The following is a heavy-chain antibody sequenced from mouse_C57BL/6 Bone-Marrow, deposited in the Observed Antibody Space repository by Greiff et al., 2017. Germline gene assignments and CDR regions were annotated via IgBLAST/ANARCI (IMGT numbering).Heavy chain of an antibody. Sequence: EVKLMESGGGLVQPGESLKLSCESNEYEFPSHDMSWVRKTPGKRLELVAAINSDGGSTYYPDTMERRIIMSRDNTKKALDMQMSSRRYEDTALDDCERQDHVGDCDVWGKGTTVTVSS. CDR1: EYEFPSHD. V-gene: IGHV5-2*01. D-gene: IGHD4-1*01. CDR2: INSDGGST. J-gene: IGHJ1*03. CDR3: ERQDHVGDCDV.